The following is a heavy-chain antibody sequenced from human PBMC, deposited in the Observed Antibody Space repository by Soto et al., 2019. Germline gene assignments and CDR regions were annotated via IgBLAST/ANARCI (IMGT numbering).Heavy chain of an antibody. Sequence: SETLSLTCTVSGGSISSYYWSWIRQPGGKGLEWIGRIYTSGSTNYNPSLKSRVTMSVDTSKNQFSLKLSSVTAADTAVYYCARDQDILTGPLYGMDVWGQGTTVTVSS. D-gene: IGHD3-9*01. CDR2: IYTSGST. V-gene: IGHV4-4*07. CDR1: GGSISSYY. J-gene: IGHJ6*02. CDR3: ARDQDILTGPLYGMDV.